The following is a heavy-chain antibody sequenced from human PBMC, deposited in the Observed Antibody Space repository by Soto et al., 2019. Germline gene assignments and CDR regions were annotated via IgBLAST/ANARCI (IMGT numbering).Heavy chain of an antibody. CDR3: ARGCSNGSCFGSF. CDR1: GFTFSSYW. Sequence: GGSLRLSCAASGFTFSSYWMHWVRQAPGKGLVWVSRINRDGSSTNYADSVKGRFTISRDXXXXXXXXXXXXXXAEDXXXXXCARGCSNGSCFGSFWGQGTLVTVSS. J-gene: IGHJ4*02. D-gene: IGHD2-8*01. CDR2: INRDGSST. V-gene: IGHV3-74*01.